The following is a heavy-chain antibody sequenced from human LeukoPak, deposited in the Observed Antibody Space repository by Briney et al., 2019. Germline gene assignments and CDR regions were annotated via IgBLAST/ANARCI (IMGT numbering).Heavy chain of an antibody. CDR2: IYSDGST. D-gene: IGHD2-2*01. CDR1: GFTVSSNY. V-gene: IGHV3-53*01. CDR3: AREGLGYCSSTSCSPDYFDY. Sequence: GGSLRLSCAASGFTVSSNYMSWVRQAPGKGLEWVSVIYSDGSTYYADSVKGRFTISRDNSKNTLYLQMNSLRAEDTAVYYCAREGLGYCSSTSCSPDYFDYWGQGTLVTVSS. J-gene: IGHJ4*02.